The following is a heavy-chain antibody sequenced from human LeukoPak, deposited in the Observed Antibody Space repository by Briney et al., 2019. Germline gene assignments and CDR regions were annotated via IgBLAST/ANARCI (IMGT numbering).Heavy chain of an antibody. J-gene: IGHJ4*02. CDR2: INPSGGST. V-gene: IGHV1-46*01. D-gene: IGHD5-18*01. CDR3: ARFSDTAHRDY. CDR1: GYTFTSYG. Sequence: ASVKVSCKASGYTFTSYGISWVRQAPGQGLEWMGIINPSGGSTSYAQKFQGRVTMTRDTSTSTVYMELSSLRSEDTAVYYCARFSDTAHRDYWGQGTLVTVSS.